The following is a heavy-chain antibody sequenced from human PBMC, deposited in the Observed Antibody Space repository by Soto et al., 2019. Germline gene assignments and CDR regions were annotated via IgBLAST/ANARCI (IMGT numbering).Heavy chain of an antibody. CDR2: IYYSGST. Sequence: PSETLSLTCTVSGGSISSYYWSWIRQPPGKGLEWIGYIYYSGSTNYNPSLKSRVTISVDTSKNQFSLKLSSVTAADTAVYYCARNYYDSSGSGFDNWLDPWGQGTLVTVSS. J-gene: IGHJ5*02. CDR1: GGSISSYY. V-gene: IGHV4-59*01. D-gene: IGHD3-22*01. CDR3: ARNYYDSSGSGFDNWLDP.